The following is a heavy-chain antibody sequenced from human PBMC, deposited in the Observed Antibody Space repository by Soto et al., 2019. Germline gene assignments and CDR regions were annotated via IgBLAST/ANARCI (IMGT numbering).Heavy chain of an antibody. D-gene: IGHD1-26*01. CDR1: GASVINDY. Sequence: QVQLQESGPGVVKPSETLSLTCTVTGASVINDYWNWIRQPPGKGLEWSGFVYDSGSTSYNSSLKSRLTLSVDTSKSQFSLKLSSVTAADTAVYYCVRQVGATGSYSYAVWGQGTMVTVSS. V-gene: IGHV4-59*02. CDR2: VYDSGST. CDR3: VRQVGATGSYSYAV. J-gene: IGHJ3*01.